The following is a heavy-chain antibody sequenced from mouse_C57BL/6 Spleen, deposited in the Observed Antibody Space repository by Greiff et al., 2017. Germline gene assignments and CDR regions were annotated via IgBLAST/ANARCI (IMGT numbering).Heavy chain of an antibody. Sequence: EVKLQESGPGLVKPSQSLSLTCSVTGYSITSGYYWNWIRQFPGNKLEWMGYLSYDGSNNYNPSLKNRISITRDTSKNQFFLKLNSVTTEDTATYYCARDAVVATGRFAYWGQGTLVTVSA. J-gene: IGHJ3*01. CDR2: LSYDGSN. D-gene: IGHD1-1*01. CDR1: GYSITSGYY. V-gene: IGHV3-6*01. CDR3: ARDAVVATGRFAY.